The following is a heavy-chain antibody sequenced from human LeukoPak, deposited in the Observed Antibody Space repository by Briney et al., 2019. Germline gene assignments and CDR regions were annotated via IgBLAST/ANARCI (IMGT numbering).Heavy chain of an antibody. V-gene: IGHV4-39*01. Sequence: SESLSLTCTVSGGSISSRSYYWGWIRQPPGKGLEWIGSIYYSGSTYYNPSLKSRVTISVDTSKNQFSLKLSSVTAADTAVYYCARHWGQGGVDYWGQGTLVTVSS. D-gene: IGHD3-16*01. J-gene: IGHJ4*02. CDR2: IYYSGST. CDR1: GGSISSRSYY. CDR3: ARHWGQGGVDY.